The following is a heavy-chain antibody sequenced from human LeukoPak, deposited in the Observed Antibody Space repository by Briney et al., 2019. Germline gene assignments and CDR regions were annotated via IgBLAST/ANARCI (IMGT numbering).Heavy chain of an antibody. Sequence: GGSLRLSCGASGFTFSSYEMNWVRQAPGKGLEWVSYISTSGSTIYYTDSVKGRFTISRDNAKNSLYLQMNSLRAEDTAVYYCARVKEADDFWSGYLTYYYYAMDVWGQGTLVTVSS. J-gene: IGHJ6*02. D-gene: IGHD3-3*01. CDR3: ARVKEADDFWSGYLTYYYYAMDV. V-gene: IGHV3-48*03. CDR2: ISTSGSTI. CDR1: GFTFSSYE.